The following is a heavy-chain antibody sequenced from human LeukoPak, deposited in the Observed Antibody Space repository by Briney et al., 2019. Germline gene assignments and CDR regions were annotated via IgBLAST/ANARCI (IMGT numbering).Heavy chain of an antibody. CDR3: ARESVGGGFDY. Sequence: GSVEVSCKASGYTFTGYYMHWVRQAPGQGLEWMGWINPNSGGTNYAQKFQGWVTMTRDTSISTAYMELSRLRSDDTAVYYCARESVGGGFDYWGQGTLVTVSS. CDR2: INPNSGGT. J-gene: IGHJ4*02. V-gene: IGHV1-2*04. CDR1: GYTFTGYY. D-gene: IGHD3-16*01.